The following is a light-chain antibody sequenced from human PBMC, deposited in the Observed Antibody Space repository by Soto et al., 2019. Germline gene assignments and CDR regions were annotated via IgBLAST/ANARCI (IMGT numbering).Light chain of an antibody. J-gene: IGKJ5*01. Sequence: EKVMTQSPATLSVSPGERVTLSCGASQSVRSNLAWYQQKPGQAPRLLIYDASTRATDIPVRFSGSGSGTDFTLTISSLQPEDFAVYYCQQRSNWPPITFGHGTRLEIK. CDR3: QQRSNWPPIT. CDR1: QSVRSN. V-gene: IGKV3D-15*01. CDR2: DAS.